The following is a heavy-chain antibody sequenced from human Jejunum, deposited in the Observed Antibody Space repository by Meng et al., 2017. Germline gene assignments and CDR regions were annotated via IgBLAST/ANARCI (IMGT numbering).Heavy chain of an antibody. CDR2: INGGSGYT. Sequence: ASVKVSCKASGYTFSSYTIHWVRQAPGQRLEWMGWINGGSGYTKYSQKFQDRVTMPRDTSASTAYMVLSSLRSEDTAVYYCGQETTRGIWGQGTMVTVSS. D-gene: IGHD1-1*01. V-gene: IGHV1-3*01. J-gene: IGHJ3*02. CDR3: GQETTRGI. CDR1: GYTFSSYT.